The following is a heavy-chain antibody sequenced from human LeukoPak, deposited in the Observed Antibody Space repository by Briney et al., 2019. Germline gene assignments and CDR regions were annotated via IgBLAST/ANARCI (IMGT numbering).Heavy chain of an antibody. CDR1: GFTVSSNY. CDR3: AKDEGYSGSPN. V-gene: IGHV3-23*01. CDR2: ISGSGGST. Sequence: GGSLRLSCAASGFTVSSNYMSWVRQAPGKGLEWVSAISGSGGSTYYADSVKGRFTISRDNSKNTLYLQMNSLRAEDTAVYYCAKDEGYSGSPNWGQGTLVTVSS. D-gene: IGHD1-26*01. J-gene: IGHJ4*02.